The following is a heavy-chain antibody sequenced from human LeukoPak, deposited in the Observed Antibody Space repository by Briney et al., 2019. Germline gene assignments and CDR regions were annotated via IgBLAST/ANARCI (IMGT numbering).Heavy chain of an antibody. V-gene: IGHV5-51*01. Sequence: GESLKISCKGCGYSFTSYWIGWVRQMPGKGLEGMGIIYPGDSDTRYSPSFQGQVTISANKSISTAYLQWSSLKASDTAMYYCARAYIGYCSGGSCYAFDPWGQGTLVTVSS. J-gene: IGHJ5*02. D-gene: IGHD2-15*01. CDR1: GYSFTSYW. CDR3: ARAYIGYCSGGSCYAFDP. CDR2: IYPGDSDT.